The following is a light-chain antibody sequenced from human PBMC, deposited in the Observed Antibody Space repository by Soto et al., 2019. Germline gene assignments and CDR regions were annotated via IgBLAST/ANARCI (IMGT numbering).Light chain of an antibody. Sequence: QLVLTQSPSASASLGASVKLTCTLSSGHSNYAIAWHQQQPEKGPRYLIKVNNDGSHIKGDGIPDRFSGSSSGAERYLTISSLQSEDEADYYCQTWGTGYWVFGGGTKVTVL. CDR3: QTWGTGYWV. J-gene: IGLJ3*02. CDR2: VNNDGSH. V-gene: IGLV4-69*01. CDR1: SGHSNYA.